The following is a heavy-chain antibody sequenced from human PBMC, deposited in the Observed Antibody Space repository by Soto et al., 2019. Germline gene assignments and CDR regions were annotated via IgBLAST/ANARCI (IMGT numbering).Heavy chain of an antibody. CDR2: ISYDGSNK. D-gene: IGHD3-3*01. Sequence: QVQLVESGGGVVQPGRSLRLSCAASGFTFSSYGMHWVRQAPGKGLEWVAVISYDGSNKYYADSVKGRFTISRDNSKNTLYLQMNSLRAEDTAVYYCAKGDDFWSGYSRNYYYYGMDVWGQGTTVTVSS. V-gene: IGHV3-30*18. CDR1: GFTFSSYG. CDR3: AKGDDFWSGYSRNYYYYGMDV. J-gene: IGHJ6*02.